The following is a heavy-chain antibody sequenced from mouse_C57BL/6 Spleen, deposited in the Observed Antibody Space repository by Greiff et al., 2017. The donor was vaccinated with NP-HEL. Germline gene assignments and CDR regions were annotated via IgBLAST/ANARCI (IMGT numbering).Heavy chain of an antibody. CDR3: VREPNGNYEAMDY. D-gene: IGHD2-1*01. V-gene: IGHV10-1*01. Sequence: EVQLVESGGGLVQPKGSLKLSCAASGFSFNTYAMNWVRQAPGKGLEWVARIRSKSNNYATYYADSVKDRFTISRDDSESMLYLQMNNLKTEDTAMYYCVREPNGNYEAMDYWGQGTSVTVSS. CDR2: IRSKSNNYAT. CDR1: GFSFNTYA. J-gene: IGHJ4*01.